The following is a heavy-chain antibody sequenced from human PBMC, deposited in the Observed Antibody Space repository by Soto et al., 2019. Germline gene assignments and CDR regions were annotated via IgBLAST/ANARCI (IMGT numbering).Heavy chain of an antibody. V-gene: IGHV3-30-3*01. CDR2: ISFDGDNK. CDR3: ARDFYRDSGGPNDHLDY. Sequence: GGSLRLSCAASGFTFSSFAMHWVRQTPAKGLEWVAAISFDGDNKYSADSVKGRFTISRDNSKNTLYLHMSGLRVEDTALYYCARDFYRDSGGPNDHLDYWGQGTLVTVSS. J-gene: IGHJ4*02. D-gene: IGHD3-22*01. CDR1: GFTFSSFA.